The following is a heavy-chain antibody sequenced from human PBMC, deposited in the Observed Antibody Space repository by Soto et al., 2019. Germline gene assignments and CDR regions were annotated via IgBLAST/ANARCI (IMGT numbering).Heavy chain of an antibody. J-gene: IGHJ4*02. Sequence: GGSLRLSCAGSGFTFGDSYMSWIRQAPGKGLEWLSYISPGSRYPAYADSVKGRFTISRDNAKNSLYLQMNSLRAEDTAVYYCARAAIWSGYYFDYWGQGTLVTVSS. CDR2: ISPGSRYP. CDR1: GFTFGDSY. CDR3: ARAAIWSGYYFDY. V-gene: IGHV3-11*05. D-gene: IGHD3-3*01.